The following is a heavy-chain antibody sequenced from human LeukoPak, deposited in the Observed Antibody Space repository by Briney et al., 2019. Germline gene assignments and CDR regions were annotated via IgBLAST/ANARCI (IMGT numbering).Heavy chain of an antibody. D-gene: IGHD3-9*01. CDR3: AKDQSYDILTGYYGRPNWFDP. J-gene: IGHJ5*02. Sequence: GGSLRLSCAASGFTFSSYAMSWVRQAPGKGLEWVSAISGSGGSTYYADSVKGRFTTSRDNSKNTLYLQMNSLRAEDTAVYYCAKDQSYDILTGYYGRPNWFDPWGQGTLVTVSS. CDR2: ISGSGGST. V-gene: IGHV3-23*01. CDR1: GFTFSSYA.